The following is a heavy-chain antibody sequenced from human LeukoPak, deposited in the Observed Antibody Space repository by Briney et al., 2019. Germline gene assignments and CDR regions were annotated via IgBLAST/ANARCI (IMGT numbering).Heavy chain of an antibody. J-gene: IGHJ5*02. Sequence: ASVKVSCKASGYTFTSYGISWVRQAPGQGLEWMGWISAYNGNTNYPQKLQGRVTMTTDTSTSTAYMELRSLRSDDTAVYYCAVMVYAENWFDPWGQGTLVTVSS. CDR2: ISAYNGNT. D-gene: IGHD2-8*01. V-gene: IGHV1-18*01. CDR3: AVMVYAENWFDP. CDR1: GYTFTSYG.